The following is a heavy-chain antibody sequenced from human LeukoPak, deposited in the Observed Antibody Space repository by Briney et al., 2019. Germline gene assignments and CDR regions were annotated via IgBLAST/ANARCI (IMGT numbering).Heavy chain of an antibody. CDR3: ARDRRGYGGNDYFDY. CDR1: GGSISSYY. J-gene: IGHJ4*02. CDR2: IYTSGST. Sequence: SETLSLTCTVSGGSISSYYWSWIRQPAGKGLEWIGRIYTSGSTNYNPSLKSRVTMSVDTPKNQFSLKLSSVTAADTAVYYCARDRRGYGGNDYFDYWGQGTLVTVSS. V-gene: IGHV4-4*07. D-gene: IGHD4-23*01.